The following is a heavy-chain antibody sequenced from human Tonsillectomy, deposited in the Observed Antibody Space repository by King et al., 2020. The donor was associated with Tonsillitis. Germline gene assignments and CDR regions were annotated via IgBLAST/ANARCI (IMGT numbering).Heavy chain of an antibody. CDR1: GFTFTKYG. J-gene: IGHJ4*02. CDR3: AGFGGALFGKDY. CDR2: IYSGGSTT. D-gene: IGHD3-10*01. V-gene: IGHV3-23*03. Sequence: QLQESGGGLVQPGGSLTLSCVASGFTFTKYGMSWVRQAPGKGLEWVSVIYSGGSTTHYADTVKGRFTISRDNSKNTVYLQMKSLRVEDTAVYYCAGFGGALFGKDYWGQGTLVTVSS.